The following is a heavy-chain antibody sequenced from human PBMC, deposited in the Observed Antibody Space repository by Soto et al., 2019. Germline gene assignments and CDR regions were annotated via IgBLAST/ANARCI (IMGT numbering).Heavy chain of an antibody. CDR1: VFTFSSYA. Sequence: GGSLRLSCAASVFTFSSYAMSWVRQAPGKGLEWVSAISGSGGSTYYADSVKGRFTISRDNSKNTLYLQMNSLRAEDTAVYYCAKAHNWFPLPFDIWGQGTMVTVSS. J-gene: IGHJ3*02. CDR3: AKAHNWFPLPFDI. CDR2: ISGSGGST. V-gene: IGHV3-23*01. D-gene: IGHD1-1*01.